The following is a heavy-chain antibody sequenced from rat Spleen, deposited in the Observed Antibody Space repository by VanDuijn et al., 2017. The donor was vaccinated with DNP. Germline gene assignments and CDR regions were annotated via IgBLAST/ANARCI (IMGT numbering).Heavy chain of an antibody. CDR1: GFTFSNFG. D-gene: IGHD4-3*01. CDR3: ARWNSGHFDY. CDR2: ISPSGNNT. Sequence: EVQLVESGGGLVQPGRSLKLSCAASGFTFSNFGMHWIRQAPTKGLEWVASISPSGNNTYYRDSVKGRFTISSDNAKNTLYLQMNSLRSEDMATYYCARWNSGHFDYWGQGVMVPVSS. J-gene: IGHJ2*01. V-gene: IGHV5-19*01.